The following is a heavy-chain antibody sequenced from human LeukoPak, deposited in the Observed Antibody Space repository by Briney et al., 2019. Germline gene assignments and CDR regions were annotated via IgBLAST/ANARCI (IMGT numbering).Heavy chain of an antibody. Sequence: GSLRLSCAASGFTFSSYGMHWVRQAPGKGLEWVAVIWYDGSNKYYADSVKGRFTISRDNSKNTLYLQMNSLTTEDTAVYYCVTDKVESIKSHRFDPWGQGTLVTVSS. CDR1: GFTFSSYG. CDR3: VTDKVESIKSHRFDP. J-gene: IGHJ5*02. D-gene: IGHD3-3*01. V-gene: IGHV3-33*01. CDR2: IWYDGSNK.